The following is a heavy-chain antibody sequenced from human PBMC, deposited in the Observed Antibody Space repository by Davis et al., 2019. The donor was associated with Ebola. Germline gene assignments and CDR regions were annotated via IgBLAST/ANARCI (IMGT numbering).Heavy chain of an antibody. CDR2: MSGSGGTT. J-gene: IGHJ6*04. Sequence: GGSLRLSCAASEFTFSGYAMSWVRQAPGKGLEWVSVMSGSGGTTYYADSVKGRFTISRDNAKNSLYLQMNSLRAEDTAVYYCARDPGSSWYFMDVWGKGTTVAVSS. CDR3: ARDPGSSWYFMDV. D-gene: IGHD6-13*01. V-gene: IGHV3-23*01. CDR1: EFTFSGYA.